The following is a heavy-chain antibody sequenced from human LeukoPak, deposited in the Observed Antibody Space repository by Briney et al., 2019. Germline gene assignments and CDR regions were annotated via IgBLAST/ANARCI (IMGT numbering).Heavy chain of an antibody. CDR3: ASTTRPSGPFDP. Sequence: SETLSLTCAVYGGSFSGYYWSWIRQPPGKGLEWIGEINHSGSTNYNPSLKSRVTISVDTSKNQFSLKLSSVTAADTAVYYCASTTRPSGPFDPWGQGTLVTVSS. V-gene: IGHV4-34*01. J-gene: IGHJ5*02. D-gene: IGHD1-26*01. CDR1: GGSFSGYY. CDR2: INHSGST.